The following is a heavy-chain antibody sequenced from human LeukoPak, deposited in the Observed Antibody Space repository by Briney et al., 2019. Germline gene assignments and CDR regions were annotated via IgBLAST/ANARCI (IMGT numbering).Heavy chain of an antibody. J-gene: IGHJ6*02. V-gene: IGHV3-30-3*01. Sequence: PGRSLRLSCAASGFTFSSYAMHWVRQAPGKGLEWVAVISYDGSNKYYADSVKGRFTISGDNSKNTLYLQMNSLRAEDTAVYYCARDSAAVAGYYYYYGMDVWGQGTTVTVSS. CDR2: ISYDGSNK. CDR1: GFTFSSYA. D-gene: IGHD6-19*01. CDR3: ARDSAAVAGYYYYYGMDV.